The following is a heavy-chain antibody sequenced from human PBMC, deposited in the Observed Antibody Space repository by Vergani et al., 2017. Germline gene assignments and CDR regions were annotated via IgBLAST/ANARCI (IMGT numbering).Heavy chain of an antibody. CDR2: ISGSGGST. D-gene: IGHD3-22*01. J-gene: IGHJ4*02. Sequence: EVQLLESGGGLVQPGGSLRLSCAASGFTLSSYAMSWVRQAPGKGLEWVSAISGSGGSTYYADSVKGRFTISRDNAKNSLYLQMNSLRDEDTAVYYCTRDRAVYYYDSSGIDYWGQGTLVTVSS. V-gene: IGHV3-23*01. CDR1: GFTLSSYA. CDR3: TRDRAVYYYDSSGIDY.